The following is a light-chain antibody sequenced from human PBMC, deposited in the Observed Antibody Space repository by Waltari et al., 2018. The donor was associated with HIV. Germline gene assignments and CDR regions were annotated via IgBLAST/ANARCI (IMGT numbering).Light chain of an antibody. J-gene: IGLJ2*01. CDR1: SSDVGGYNY. V-gene: IGLV2-14*01. CDR2: EVS. Sequence: QSALTQPASVSGSPGQSITISCTGTSSDVGGYNYVSWYQPHPGKAPKLMIYEVSNRPSGVANRFSGSKSGNTAALTISGLQAEDEADYYGSSYTSSSTPVFGGGTKLTVL. CDR3: SSYTSSSTPV.